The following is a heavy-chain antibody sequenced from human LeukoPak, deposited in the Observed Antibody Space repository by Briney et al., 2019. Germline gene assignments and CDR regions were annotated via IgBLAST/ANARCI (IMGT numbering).Heavy chain of an antibody. J-gene: IGHJ6*02. CDR1: GGSISSYY. Sequence: NTSETLSLTCTVSGGSISSYYWSWIRQPPGKGLEWIGYIYYSGSTNYNPSLKSRVTISVDTSKNQFSLKLSSVTAADTAVYYCARHPADTAGYYYYGMDVWGQGTTVTVSS. D-gene: IGHD2-15*01. CDR2: IYYSGST. CDR3: ARHPADTAGYYYYGMDV. V-gene: IGHV4-59*08.